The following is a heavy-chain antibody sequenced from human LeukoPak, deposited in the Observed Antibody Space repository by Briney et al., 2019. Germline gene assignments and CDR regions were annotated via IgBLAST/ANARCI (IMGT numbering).Heavy chain of an antibody. J-gene: IGHJ4*02. CDR2: ISYDGSSK. D-gene: IGHD2-21*02. V-gene: IGHV3-30*18. Sequence: PGGSLRLSCAASGFTFSSYGMHWVRQAPGKGLEWVAVISYDGSSKYYADSVKGRFTISRDNSKNTLYLQMNSLRAEDTAVYYCAKDPCEGGDCYSLDYWGQGTLVTVSS. CDR1: GFTFSSYG. CDR3: AKDPCEGGDCYSLDY.